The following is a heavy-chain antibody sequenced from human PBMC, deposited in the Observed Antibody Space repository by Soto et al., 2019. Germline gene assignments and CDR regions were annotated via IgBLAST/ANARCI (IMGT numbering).Heavy chain of an antibody. V-gene: IGHV1-2*02. J-gene: IGHJ6*02. CDR1: GYTFTSYY. CDR2: INPNSGGT. Sequence: ASVKVSCKASGYTFTSYYMHWVRQAPGQGLEWMGWINPNSGGTNYAQKFQGRVTMTRDTSISTAYMELSRLRCDDTGVYYCAAEFLDPTVVNYYYGMDVWGQGTTVTVSS. D-gene: IGHD4-17*01. CDR3: AAEFLDPTVVNYYYGMDV.